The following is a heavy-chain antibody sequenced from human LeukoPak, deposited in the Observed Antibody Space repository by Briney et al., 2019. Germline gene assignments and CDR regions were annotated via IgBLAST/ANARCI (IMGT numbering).Heavy chain of an antibody. D-gene: IGHD6-19*01. V-gene: IGHV1-69*05. J-gene: IGHJ4*02. CDR1: GGTFSSYA. CDR2: IIPIFGTA. Sequence: GASVKVSCKASGGTFSSYAISWVRQAPGQGLEWMGRIIPIFGTANYAQKFQGRVTITTDESTSTAYMELSSLRSEDTAVYYCAREVSAEAGTRLYYFDYWGQGTLVTVSS. CDR3: AREVSAEAGTRLYYFDY.